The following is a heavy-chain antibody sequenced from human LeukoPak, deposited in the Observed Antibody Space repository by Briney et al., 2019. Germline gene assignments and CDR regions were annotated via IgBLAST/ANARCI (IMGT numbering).Heavy chain of an antibody. Sequence: GGSLRLSCAASGFIFSSYSMSWVRQAPGKGLEWVSVITGSGGNTYYADSVKGRFTISKDNSKNTVYLQMSSLRVDDTAVYYCAEAASSSWPSYYYGMDVWGQGTTVAVSS. CDR1: GFIFSSYS. J-gene: IGHJ6*02. D-gene: IGHD6-13*01. V-gene: IGHV3-23*01. CDR2: ITGSGGNT. CDR3: AEAASSSWPSYYYGMDV.